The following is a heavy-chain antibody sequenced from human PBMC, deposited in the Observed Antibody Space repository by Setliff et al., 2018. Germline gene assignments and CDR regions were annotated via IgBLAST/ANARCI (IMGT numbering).Heavy chain of an antibody. D-gene: IGHD1-26*01. CDR2: ITSSGSTI. CDR1: GFTFSSHG. J-gene: IGHJ5*01. Sequence: PGGSLRLSCVASGFTFSSHGMTWVRLAPGKGLEWVSYITSSGSTIYSADSVRGRFTISRDNAKSSLFLQMNSLRAEDTAVYYCAREGALGTDSWGQGTLVTVSS. CDR3: AREGALGTDS. V-gene: IGHV3-48*04.